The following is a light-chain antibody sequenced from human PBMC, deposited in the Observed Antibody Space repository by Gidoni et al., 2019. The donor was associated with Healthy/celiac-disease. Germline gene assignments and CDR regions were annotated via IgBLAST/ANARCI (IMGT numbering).Light chain of an antibody. CDR1: QSISSW. J-gene: IGKJ1*01. V-gene: IGKV1-5*03. Sequence: TQSPSTLSASVGDRVTITCRASQSISSWLAWYQQKPGKAPKLLIYKASSLESGVPSRFSGSGSGTEFTLTISSLQPDDFATYYCQQYNSYWTFGQXTKVDIK. CDR3: QQYNSYWT. CDR2: KAS.